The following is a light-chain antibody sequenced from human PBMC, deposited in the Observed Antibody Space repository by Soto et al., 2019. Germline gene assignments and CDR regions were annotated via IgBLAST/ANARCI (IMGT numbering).Light chain of an antibody. V-gene: IGKV2-30*01. CDR1: QGLVYGDGNTY. Sequence: DVVLTQSPLSLPVTLGQPASISCRSSQGLVYGDGNTYLNWFQQRPGQPPRRLISTVSVLDSGDPDRFSGSGSGTDFTLTISRVEAEDVGFYYCMQPPHWPPTCGQGTLVDIK. CDR2: TVS. CDR3: MQPPHWPPT. J-gene: IGKJ1*01.